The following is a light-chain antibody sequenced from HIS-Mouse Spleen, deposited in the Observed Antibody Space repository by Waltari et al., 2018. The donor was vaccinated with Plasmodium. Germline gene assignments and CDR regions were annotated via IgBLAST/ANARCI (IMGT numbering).Light chain of an antibody. CDR3: QSADSSGTYRV. J-gene: IGLJ2*01. CDR2: KDS. Sequence: SYELTQPPSVSVSPGQTARITCSGDALPKQYAYWYQQKPGQAPVLVIYKDSDRPSGIPERFSGSSSGTTVTLTISEVQTEDEADYYCQSADSSGTYRVFGGGTKLTVL. V-gene: IGLV3-25*03. CDR1: ALPKQY.